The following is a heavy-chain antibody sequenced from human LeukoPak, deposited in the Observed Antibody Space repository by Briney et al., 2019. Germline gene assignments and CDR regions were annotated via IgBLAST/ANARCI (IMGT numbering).Heavy chain of an antibody. D-gene: IGHD5-18*01. V-gene: IGHV3-30*02. J-gene: IGHJ4*02. CDR3: AKEGYSYGLYYFDY. CDR2: IRYDGSNK. Sequence: PGGSLRLSCAASGFTFSSYGMHWVRQAPGKGLEWVAFIRYDGSNKYYADSVKGRFTISRDNSKNTLYPQMNSLRAEDTAVYYCAKEGYSYGLYYFDYWGQGTLVTVSS. CDR1: GFTFSSYG.